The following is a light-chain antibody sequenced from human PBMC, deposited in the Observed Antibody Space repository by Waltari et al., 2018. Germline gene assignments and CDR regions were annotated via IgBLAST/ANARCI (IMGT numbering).Light chain of an antibody. CDR3: AAWDDSLNGV. V-gene: IGLV1-44*01. J-gene: IGLJ1*01. CDR1: SSNLGSNA. CDR2: SNN. Sequence: QSVLTQPPSASGTPGQRVTIYCSGSSSNLGSNAVHWYQPLPGTAPKLLIYSNNHRPSGVPDRFSGSKSGTSASLAISGLQSEDEADYYCAAWDDSLNGVFGTGTKVTVL.